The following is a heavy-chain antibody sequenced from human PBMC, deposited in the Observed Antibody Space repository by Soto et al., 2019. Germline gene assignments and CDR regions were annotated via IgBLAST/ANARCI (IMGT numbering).Heavy chain of an antibody. CDR1: GFTFGDYA. CDR2: IRSKAYGGTT. Sequence: GGSLRLSCTASGFTFGDYAMSWFRQAPGKGLEWVGFIRSKAYGGTTEYAASGKGRFTISRDDSKSIAYLQMNSLKTEDTAVYYCTRDSVDYYGSGSYPLYYYYYGMDVWGQGTTVTVSS. V-gene: IGHV3-49*03. CDR3: TRDSVDYYGSGSYPLYYYYYGMDV. J-gene: IGHJ6*02. D-gene: IGHD3-10*01.